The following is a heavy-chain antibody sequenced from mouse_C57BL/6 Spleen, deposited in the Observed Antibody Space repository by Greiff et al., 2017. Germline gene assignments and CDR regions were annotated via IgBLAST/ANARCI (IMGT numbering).Heavy chain of an antibody. Sequence: VQLQQPGAELVKPGASVKLSCKASGYTFTSYWMQWVKQRPGQGLEWIGEIDPSDSYTTHNQKFKGKAPLTVDTSSSTAYMQLSSLTSEDSAVYYCARSGDSSGYVYAMDDWGQGTSVTVAS. D-gene: IGHD3-2*02. J-gene: IGHJ4*01. CDR3: ARSGDSSGYVYAMDD. CDR1: GYTFTSYW. CDR2: IDPSDSYT. V-gene: IGHV1-50*01.